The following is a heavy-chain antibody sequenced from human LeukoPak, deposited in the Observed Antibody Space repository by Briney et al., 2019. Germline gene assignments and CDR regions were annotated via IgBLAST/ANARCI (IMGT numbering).Heavy chain of an antibody. D-gene: IGHD4-17*01. V-gene: IGHV3-48*03. CDR1: GFTVSSNY. CDR2: VSSGGRTI. CDR3: ARNRPHPYSHGDYDTLDY. Sequence: GGSLRLSCAASGFTVSSNYMNWVRQAPGKGLEWVSYVSSGGRTIYYADSVKGRFTISRDNAKNSLYLQMNSLRAEDTAVYYCARNRPHPYSHGDYDTLDYWGQGTLVTVS. J-gene: IGHJ4*02.